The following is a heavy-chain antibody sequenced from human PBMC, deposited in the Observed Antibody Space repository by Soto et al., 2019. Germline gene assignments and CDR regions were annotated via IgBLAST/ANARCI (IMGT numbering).Heavy chain of an antibody. CDR1: GFTFSTYV. CDR3: AKGHSDYHFDS. CDR2: ISASGSNG. D-gene: IGHD4-4*01. V-gene: IGHV3-23*01. Sequence: GGSLRLSCAACGFTFSTYVMAWVRQAPGRGLEWVSGISASGSNGFYTDSVKGRFIISRDNSKNTLYLQMNSLRVDDTALYFFAKGHSDYHFDSLGQGTLVTVSS. J-gene: IGHJ4*02.